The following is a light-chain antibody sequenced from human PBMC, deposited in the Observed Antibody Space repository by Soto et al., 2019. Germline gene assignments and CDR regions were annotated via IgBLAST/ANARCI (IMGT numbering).Light chain of an antibody. J-gene: IGKJ5*01. Sequence: DIVMTQSPGTLSLPPVDGATLSCRASESVRRNLAWYQQKPGQAPRLLIYDASGRATGIPDRFSGSGSGTDFTLTISRLEPEDSAVYYCQQYGGSPSITFGQGTRLEIK. CDR1: ESVRRN. CDR2: DAS. CDR3: QQYGGSPSIT. V-gene: IGKV3-20*01.